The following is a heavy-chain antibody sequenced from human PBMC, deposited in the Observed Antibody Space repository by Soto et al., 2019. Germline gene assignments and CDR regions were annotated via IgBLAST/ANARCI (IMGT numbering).Heavy chain of an antibody. J-gene: IGHJ4*02. V-gene: IGHV4-59*01. Sequence: SETLSLTCTVSGGSISSYYWSWIRQPPGKGLEWIGYIYYSGSTNYNPSLKSRVTISVDTSKNQFSLKLSSVTAADTAVYYCAASDEVYFDYWGQGTLVTVSS. CDR2: IYYSGST. CDR3: AASDEVYFDY. CDR1: GGSISSYY.